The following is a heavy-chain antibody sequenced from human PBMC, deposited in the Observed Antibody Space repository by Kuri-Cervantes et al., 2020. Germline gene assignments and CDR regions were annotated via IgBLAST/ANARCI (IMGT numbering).Heavy chain of an antibody. CDR2: IKQDGSEK. V-gene: IGHV3-7*01. CDR3: ARESVAAGSGYYYMDV. Sequence: GGSLRLSCAASGFTFSSYGMHWVRQAPGKGLEWVANIKQDGSEKYYVDSVKGRFTISRDNAKNSLYLQMNSLRAEDTAVYYCARESVAAGSGYYYMDVWGKGTTVTVSS. CDR1: GFTFSSYG. D-gene: IGHD6-13*01. J-gene: IGHJ6*03.